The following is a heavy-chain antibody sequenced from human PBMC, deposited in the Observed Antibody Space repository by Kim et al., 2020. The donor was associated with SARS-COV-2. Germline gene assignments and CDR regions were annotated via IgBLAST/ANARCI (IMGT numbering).Heavy chain of an antibody. V-gene: IGHV1-18*04. CDR3: ASSPVGSHQLPYRPPWAYYSHYGMDV. CDR1: GYTFTSYG. Sequence: ASVKVSCKASGYTFTSYGISWVRQAPGQGLEWMGWISAYNGNTNYAQKLQGRVTMTTDTSTSTAYMELRSLRSDDTAVYYCASSPVGSHQLPYRPPWAYYSHYGMDVCGKATTVTVPS. J-gene: IGHJ6*04. CDR2: ISAYNGNT. D-gene: IGHD2-2*01.